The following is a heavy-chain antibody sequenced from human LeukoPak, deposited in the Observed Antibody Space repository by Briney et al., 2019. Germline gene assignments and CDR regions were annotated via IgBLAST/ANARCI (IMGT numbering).Heavy chain of an antibody. J-gene: IGHJ5*02. V-gene: IGHV4-61*02. CDR2: IYTTGST. CDR3: ARDRGISTARGVPSWFNP. CDR1: GGSISSGDYY. Sequence: PSETLSLTCTVSGGSISSGDYYWTWIRPPAGKGLEWIGRIYTTGSTSYNPSLKNRVTISVDTSKNQISLKLSSVTAADTAVYYCARDRGISTARGVPSWFNPWGQGTLVTVSS. D-gene: IGHD3-10*01.